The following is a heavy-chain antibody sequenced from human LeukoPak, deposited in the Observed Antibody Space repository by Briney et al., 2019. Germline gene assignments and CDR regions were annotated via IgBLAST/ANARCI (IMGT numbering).Heavy chain of an antibody. CDR1: GFTFSSYS. D-gene: IGHD4-17*01. V-gene: IGHV3-21*01. J-gene: IGHJ4*02. CDR2: ISSSSSYI. CDR3: AIHPTTVTALGDY. Sequence: PVGSLRLSCAASGFTFSSYSMNWVRQAPGKGLEWVSSISSSSSYIYYADSVKGRFTISRDNAKNSLYLQMNSLRAEDTAVYYCAIHPTTVTALGDYWGQGTLVTVSS.